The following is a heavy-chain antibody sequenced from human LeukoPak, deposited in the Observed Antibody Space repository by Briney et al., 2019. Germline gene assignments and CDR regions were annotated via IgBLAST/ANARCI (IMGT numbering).Heavy chain of an antibody. J-gene: IGHJ4*02. CDR1: GFTFDDYA. V-gene: IGHV3-30*04. CDR3: ARGPPFGSGWSQNYFDY. D-gene: IGHD6-19*01. CDR2: ISYDGGNI. Sequence: GGSLRLSCAPSGFTFDDYAMHWVRQAPGKGLEWVALISYDGGNIYYTDSVQGRFTISRDNSNKILYLQMNSLRLEDTAVYYCARGPPFGSGWSQNYFDYWGQGTLVTVSS.